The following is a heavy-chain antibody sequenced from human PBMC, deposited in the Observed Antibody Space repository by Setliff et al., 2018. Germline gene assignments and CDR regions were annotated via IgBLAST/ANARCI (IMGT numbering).Heavy chain of an antibody. V-gene: IGHV4-4*02. CDR3: ARSYDSSASNWFDP. J-gene: IGHJ5*02. CDR1: GGSISSSNW. Sequence: SETLSLTCAVSGGSISSSNWWSWVRQPPGKGLEWIGEIYHSGSTNYNPSLKSRVTISVDKSKNQFSLKLSSVTAADTAVYYCARSYDSSASNWFDPWGRGTLVTVSS. CDR2: IYHSGST. D-gene: IGHD3-22*01.